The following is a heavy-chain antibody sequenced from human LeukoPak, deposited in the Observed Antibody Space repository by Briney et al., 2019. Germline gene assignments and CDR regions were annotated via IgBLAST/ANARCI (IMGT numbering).Heavy chain of an antibody. Sequence: PSETLSLTCAVYGGSFSGYYWSWIRQPPGKGLEWIGEINHSGSTNYNPSLKSRVTISVDTSKNQFSLKQSSVTAADTAVYYCARGDIMTGYNYWGQGTLVTVSS. D-gene: IGHD3-9*01. V-gene: IGHV4-34*01. CDR1: GGSFSGYY. CDR3: ARGDIMTGYNY. J-gene: IGHJ4*02. CDR2: INHSGST.